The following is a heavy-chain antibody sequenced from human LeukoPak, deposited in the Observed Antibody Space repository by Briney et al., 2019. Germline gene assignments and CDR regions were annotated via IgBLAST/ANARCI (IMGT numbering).Heavy chain of an antibody. J-gene: IGHJ6*03. CDR2: INSDGSST. Sequence: GGSLRLSCAASGFTFSSYWMHWVRQAPGKGQVWVSRINSDGSSTSYADSVKGRFTISRDNAKNTLYLQMNSLRAEDTAVYYCARRSSGPLYYYYYYMDVWGKGTTVTVSS. D-gene: IGHD3-22*01. CDR3: ARRSSGPLYYYYYYMDV. CDR1: GFTFSSYW. V-gene: IGHV3-74*01.